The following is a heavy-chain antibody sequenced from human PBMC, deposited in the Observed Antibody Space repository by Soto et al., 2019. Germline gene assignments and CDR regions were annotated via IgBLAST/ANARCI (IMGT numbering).Heavy chain of an antibody. J-gene: IGHJ5*02. Sequence: QVQLVQSGAEVKKPGASVKVSCKASGYTFTSYGISWVRQAPGQGLEWMGWISSYNGNTNYTQKVQGRVTMTTDKSTSTTYMERSSLRSDDTAVYYCARGPRYCSSTSCFSGVTWFDPWGQGTLVTVSS. CDR2: ISSYNGNT. V-gene: IGHV1-18*04. CDR3: ARGPRYCSSTSCFSGVTWFDP. CDR1: GYTFTSYG. D-gene: IGHD2-2*01.